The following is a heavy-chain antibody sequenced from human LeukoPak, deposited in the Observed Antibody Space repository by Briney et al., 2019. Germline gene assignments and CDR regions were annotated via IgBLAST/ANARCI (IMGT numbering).Heavy chain of an antibody. J-gene: IGHJ4*02. CDR1: GFTFSNAW. D-gene: IGHD3-10*01. CDR3: ANLLWSSADYFDY. Sequence: PGGSLRLSCAASGFTFSNAWMSWVRQAPGKGLVWVSRINSDGSSTSYADSVKGRFTISRDNAKNTLYLQMNSLRAEDTAVYYCANLLWSSADYFDYWGQGTLVTVSS. CDR2: INSDGSST. V-gene: IGHV3-74*01.